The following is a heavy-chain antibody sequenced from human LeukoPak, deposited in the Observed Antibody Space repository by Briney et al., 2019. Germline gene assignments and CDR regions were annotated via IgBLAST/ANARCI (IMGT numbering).Heavy chain of an antibody. CDR1: GFTFSDYY. CDR3: AREGDFGGIPGYYYGLDV. V-gene: IGHV3-11*06. CDR2: ISSSSSYT. J-gene: IGHJ6*02. D-gene: IGHD4-23*01. Sequence: GGSLRLSCAASGFTFSDYYMSWIRQAPGKGLEWVSYISSSSSYTNYADSVKGRFTISRDNAKNSLYLQMNSLRAEDTAVYYCAREGDFGGIPGYYYGLDVWGQGTTVTVSS.